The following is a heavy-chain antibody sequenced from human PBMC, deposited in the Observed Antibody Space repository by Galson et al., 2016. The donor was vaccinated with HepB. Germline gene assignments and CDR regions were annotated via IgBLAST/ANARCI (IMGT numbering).Heavy chain of an antibody. V-gene: IGHV3-11*01. Sequence: SLRLSCAASGFTFSDYFINWLRQAPGKGLEWLSYISTTGNTIFYADSVKGRFTISRDNAKNSLYLQMNSLRGDDTAVYYCARAMANSVVTLDVWGLGTLVTVSS. CDR2: ISTTGNTI. D-gene: IGHD2-21*02. J-gene: IGHJ4*02. CDR3: ARAMANSVVTLDV. CDR1: GFTFSDYF.